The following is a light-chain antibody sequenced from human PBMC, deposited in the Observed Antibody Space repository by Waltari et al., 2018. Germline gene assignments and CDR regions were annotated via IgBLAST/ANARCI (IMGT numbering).Light chain of an antibody. CDR1: SSNIGSNT. CDR2: SNN. V-gene: IGLV1-44*01. J-gene: IGLJ2*01. CDR3: SAWDDSLNGHVV. Sequence: QSVLTQPPPASGTPGQRVTISCSGSSSNIGSNTVNWYQQLPGTAPKLLVYSNNHRPSGVPDRFSGSKSGTSASLAISGLQSEDEADYYCSAWDDSLNGHVVFGGGTKLTVL.